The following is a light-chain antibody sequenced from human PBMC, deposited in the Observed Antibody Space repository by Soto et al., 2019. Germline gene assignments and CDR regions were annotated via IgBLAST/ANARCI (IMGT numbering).Light chain of an antibody. CDR1: ISSIGAGFD. V-gene: IGLV1-40*01. CDR3: QSYDSSLSGYVV. J-gene: IGLJ2*01. CDR2: GNS. Sequence: QSVLTQPPSVSGAPGQRVTISCTGSISSIGAGFDVHWYQQLPGTAPKLLIYGNSNRPSGVPDRFSGSKSVTSASLAITGLQAEDEADYYCQSYDSSLSGYVVFGGGTQLTVL.